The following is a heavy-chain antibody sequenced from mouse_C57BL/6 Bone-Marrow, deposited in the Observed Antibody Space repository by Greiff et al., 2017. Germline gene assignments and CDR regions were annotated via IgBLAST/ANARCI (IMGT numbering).Heavy chain of an antibody. CDR3: ARDGNYGRDY. Sequence: EVKLVESGGGLVKPGGSLKLSCAASGFTFSSYAMSWVRQTPEKRLEWVATISDGGSYTYYPDNVKGRFTISRDNAKNNLYLQMSHLKSEDTAMYYCARDGNYGRDYWGQGTTLTVSS. J-gene: IGHJ2*01. D-gene: IGHD1-1*01. V-gene: IGHV5-4*01. CDR1: GFTFSSYA. CDR2: ISDGGSYT.